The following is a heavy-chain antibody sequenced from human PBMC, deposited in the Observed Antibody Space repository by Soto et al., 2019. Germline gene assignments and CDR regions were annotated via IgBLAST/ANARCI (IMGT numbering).Heavy chain of an antibody. J-gene: IGHJ4*02. CDR3: VRSVCSSGYDCALTD. Sequence: SGPTLVKPTQTLTLTCTFSGFSLSTFGVGVGWIRQSPGKAPEWLALTYWDDDERYRPSLRNRLTITKDTSENQVVLTLTNMDPVDTAMYFCVRSVCSSGYDCALTDWAQGTLVTVSS. D-gene: IGHD5-12*01. CDR1: GFSLSTFGVG. CDR2: TYWDDDE. V-gene: IGHV2-5*02.